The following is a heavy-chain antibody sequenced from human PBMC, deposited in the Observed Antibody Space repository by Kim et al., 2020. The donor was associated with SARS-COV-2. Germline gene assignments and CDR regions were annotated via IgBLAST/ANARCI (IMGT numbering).Heavy chain of an antibody. CDR3: ARELQLVGLDY. Sequence: NPTYARGFRGRFVLSLDTSVSTAYLQISSLKAEDTAVYYCARELQLVGLDYWGQGTLVTVSS. J-gene: IGHJ4*02. V-gene: IGHV7-4-1*02. CDR2: NP. D-gene: IGHD6-13*01.